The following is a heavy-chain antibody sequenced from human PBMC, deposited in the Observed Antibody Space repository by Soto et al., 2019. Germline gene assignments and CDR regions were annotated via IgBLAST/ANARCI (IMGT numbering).Heavy chain of an antibody. V-gene: IGHV4-34*01. CDR3: ARXGGILRYFDWPTFDL. D-gene: IGHD3-9*01. CDR1: GGYFRGYY. Sequence: PSEIQCLTCAVYGGYFRGYYWSWIRQPPGKGLEWIGEINHSGSTNYNPSLKSRVTISVDTSKNQFSLKLSSVTAADTAVYYCARXGGILRYFDWPTFDLWGQGTLVTVSS. CDR2: INHSGST. J-gene: IGHJ4*02.